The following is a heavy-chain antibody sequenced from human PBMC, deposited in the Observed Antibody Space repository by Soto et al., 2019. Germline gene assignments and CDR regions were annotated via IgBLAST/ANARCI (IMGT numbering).Heavy chain of an antibody. CDR1: GYSITAGGYY. J-gene: IGHJ5*02. CDR2: FYSSGSI. Sequence: SETLSLTCFVSGYSITAGGYYWSWIRHHPGKGLEWIGSFYSSGSIIYNPSLRSRVSISGDTSSNQFSMSLTSVPAADTARSYCARMYSSGSGCFHTWGQGSLVTVSS. D-gene: IGHD6-19*01. V-gene: IGHV4-31*03. CDR3: ARMYSSGSGCFHT.